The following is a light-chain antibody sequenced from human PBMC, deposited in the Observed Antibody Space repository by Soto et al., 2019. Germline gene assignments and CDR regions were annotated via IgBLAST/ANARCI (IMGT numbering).Light chain of an antibody. CDR1: QDINKW. V-gene: IGKV1-12*01. Sequence: DIQMTPSPSSGSASVRGRVTSTCRAGQDINKWLAWYQQKPGLAPNLVIYTASRLHGGGPSRFSGSASGTDFTLTLRSLQPEDVATYYCEEGQSSPLSVGGGTKV. CDR2: TAS. J-gene: IGKJ4*01. CDR3: EEGQSSPLS.